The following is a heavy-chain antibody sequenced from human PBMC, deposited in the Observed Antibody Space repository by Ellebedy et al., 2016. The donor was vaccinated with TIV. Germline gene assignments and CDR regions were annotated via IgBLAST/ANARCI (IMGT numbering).Heavy chain of an antibody. J-gene: IGHJ2*01. CDR1: GFTFSSYW. CDR2: IDSDGSST. CDR3: ARDKWELLARYFDL. D-gene: IGHD1-26*01. Sequence: PGGSLRLSCAASGFTFSSYWMHWVRQAPGKGLVWVSRIDSDGSSTRYADSVRARFTISRDNAKNTLYLQMNSLRAEDTAVYYCARDKWELLARYFDLWGRGTLVTVSS. V-gene: IGHV3-74*01.